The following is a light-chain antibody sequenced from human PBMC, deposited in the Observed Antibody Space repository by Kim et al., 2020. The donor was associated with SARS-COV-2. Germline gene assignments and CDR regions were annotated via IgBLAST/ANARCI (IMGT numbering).Light chain of an antibody. CDR2: ENS. V-gene: IGLV6-57*03. J-gene: IGLJ2*01. CDR3: QSYDTRNRVV. CDR1: SASISTNY. Sequence: NFMLTQPHSVSESPGKTVILSCTRSSASISTNYVQWYQQRPCSAPTTVIYENSQRPSGVPARFSGSIDISSNSASLTISGLKTEDEADYYCQSYDTRNRVVFGGGTQLTVL.